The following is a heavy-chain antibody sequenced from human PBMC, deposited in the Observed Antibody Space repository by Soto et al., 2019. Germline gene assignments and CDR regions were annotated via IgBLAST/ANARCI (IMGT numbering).Heavy chain of an antibody. CDR1: GYTFTSYD. V-gene: IGHV1-3*01. CDR3: ARSSGYYYLEY. D-gene: IGHD3-22*01. CDR2: INAGNGNT. Sequence: GASVKVSCKASGYTFTSYDINWVRQATGQGLEWMGWINAGNGNTKYSQQFQGRVTITRDTSASTAYMELSSLRSEDTAVYYCARSSGYYYLEYWGQGTLVTVSS. J-gene: IGHJ4*02.